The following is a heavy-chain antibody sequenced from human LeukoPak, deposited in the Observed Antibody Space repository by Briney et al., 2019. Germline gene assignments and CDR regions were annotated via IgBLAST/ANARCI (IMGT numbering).Heavy chain of an antibody. CDR2: IIPIFGTK. CDR1: GGDLSRYG. CDR3: ARDRIPAAHSYSYFYMDV. Sequence: SVKVSCKASGGDLSRYGISWVRLAPGQGLEWMGGIIPIFGTKNYAQRFQGRVTITTDESTSAVYMELSSLRSEDTAVYYCARDRIPAAHSYSYFYMDVWGKGTTVTVSS. J-gene: IGHJ6*03. V-gene: IGHV1-69*05. D-gene: IGHD6-13*01.